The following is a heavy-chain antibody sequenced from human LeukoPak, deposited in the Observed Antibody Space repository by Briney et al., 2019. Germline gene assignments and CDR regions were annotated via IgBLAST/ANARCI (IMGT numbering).Heavy chain of an antibody. Sequence: PSVKVSCKASGYTFTSNAINWVRQAPGQGLEWMGWISAYNGNTNYAQKLQGRVTMTTDTSTSTAYMELRSLRSDDTAVYYCARVSLRVTATDFDYWGQGTLVTVSS. J-gene: IGHJ4*02. CDR2: ISAYNGNT. V-gene: IGHV1-18*01. CDR3: ARVSLRVTATDFDY. D-gene: IGHD2-21*02. CDR1: GYTFTSNA.